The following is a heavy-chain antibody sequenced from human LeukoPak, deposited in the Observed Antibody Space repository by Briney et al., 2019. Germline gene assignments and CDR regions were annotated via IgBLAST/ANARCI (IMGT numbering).Heavy chain of an antibody. Sequence: GGSLRLSCAASGFTFSSYAMSWVRQAPGKGLEWVSAISCSGGSTYYADSVKGRVTISRENSKNTLYLQMNSPRAEDTDVYFCAKDSVVVTAIRVGYYFDYWGQGTLVTVSS. CDR3: AKDSVVVTAIRVGYYFDY. V-gene: IGHV3-23*01. CDR2: ISCSGGST. CDR1: GFTFSSYA. J-gene: IGHJ4*02. D-gene: IGHD2-21*02.